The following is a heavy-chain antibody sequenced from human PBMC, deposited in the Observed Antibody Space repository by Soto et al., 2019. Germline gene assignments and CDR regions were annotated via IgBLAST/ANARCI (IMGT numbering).Heavy chain of an antibody. CDR2: IYYSGST. Sequence: SQTLSLTGTISRGSISSSSYYWGWIRQPPGKGLGWIGSIYYSGSTYYNPSLKSRVTISVDTSKNQFSLKLSSLTAADTAVYYCERHRRSHFSTGFAGWFDPWGQGTLVRVSS. V-gene: IGHV4-39*01. D-gene: IGHD3-3*02. CDR3: ERHRRSHFSTGFAGWFDP. J-gene: IGHJ5*02. CDR1: RGSISSSSYY.